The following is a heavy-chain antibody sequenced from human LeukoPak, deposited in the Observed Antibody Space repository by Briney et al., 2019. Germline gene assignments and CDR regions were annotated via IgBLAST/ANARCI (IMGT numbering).Heavy chain of an antibody. J-gene: IGHJ3*02. V-gene: IGHV5-51*01. CDR2: IYPGDSDT. Sequence: GESLKISCKGSGYSFTTYWIGWVRQMPGKGLEWMGIIYPGDSDTRYSPSFQGQVTISADKSISTAYLQWNSLKASDTAMYYCASLPPYSYEPFDAFDIWGQGTMVTVSS. D-gene: IGHD5-18*01. CDR3: ASLPPYSYEPFDAFDI. CDR1: GYSFTTYW.